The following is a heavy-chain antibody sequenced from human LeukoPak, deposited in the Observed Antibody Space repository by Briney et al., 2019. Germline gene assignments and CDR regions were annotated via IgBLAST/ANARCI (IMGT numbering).Heavy chain of an antibody. CDR3: ANSPYYDFWSGHNGAFDI. D-gene: IGHD3-3*01. V-gene: IGHV1-69*13. CDR1: GGTFGSYA. CDR2: IIPIFSTA. J-gene: IGHJ3*02. Sequence: GASVKVSCKASGGTFGSYAISWVRQAPGQGLEWMGGIIPIFSTANYAQKFQGRVTITADESTSPVYMELSSLRSEDTAVYYCANSPYYDFWSGHNGAFDIWGQGTMVIVSS.